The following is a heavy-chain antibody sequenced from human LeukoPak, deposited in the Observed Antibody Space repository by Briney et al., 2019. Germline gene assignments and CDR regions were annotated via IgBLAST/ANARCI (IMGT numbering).Heavy chain of an antibody. Sequence: ASVKVSCKASGYTFTSYDINWVRQATGQGLEWMGWMNPNSGNTGYAQKFQGRVTITRNTSISTAYMELSSLRSEDKAVYYCAGVGIAAAGGLDYWGQGTLVTVSS. D-gene: IGHD6-13*01. CDR2: MNPNSGNT. J-gene: IGHJ4*02. V-gene: IGHV1-8*03. CDR3: AGVGIAAAGGLDY. CDR1: GYTFTSYD.